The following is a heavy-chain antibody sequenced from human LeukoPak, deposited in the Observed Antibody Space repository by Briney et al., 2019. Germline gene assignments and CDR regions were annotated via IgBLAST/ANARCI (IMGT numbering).Heavy chain of an antibody. D-gene: IGHD4-17*01. V-gene: IGHV4-59*01. CDR3: ARGNGDYIEYFQH. CDR1: GGSISSYY. J-gene: IGHJ1*01. CDR2: THYSGST. Sequence: SETLSLTCTVSGGSISSYYWSWIRQPPGKGLEWIGCTHYSGSTKYNPSLKSRGTISVDTSKNQFSLKLISVTAADTALYYCARGNGDYIEYFQHWGQGTLVTVSS.